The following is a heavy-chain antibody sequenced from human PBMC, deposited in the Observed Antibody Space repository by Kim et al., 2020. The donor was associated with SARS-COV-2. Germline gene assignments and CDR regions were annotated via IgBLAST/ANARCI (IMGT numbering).Heavy chain of an antibody. D-gene: IGHD3-10*01. J-gene: IGHJ5*02. CDR2: INTNTGNP. V-gene: IGHV7-4-1*02. CDR3: ARSTMVRGVIASVDWFDP. CDR1: GYTFTSYA. Sequence: ASVKVSCKASGYTFTSYAMNWVRQAPGQGLEWMGWINTNTGNPTYAQGFTGRFVFYLDTSVSTAYLQISSLKAEDTAVYYCARSTMVRGVIASVDWFDPWGQGTLVTVSS.